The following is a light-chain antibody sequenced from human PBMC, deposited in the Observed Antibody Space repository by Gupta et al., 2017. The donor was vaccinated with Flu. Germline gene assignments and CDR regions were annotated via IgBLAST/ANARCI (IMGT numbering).Light chain of an antibody. J-gene: IGKJ1*01. CDR1: QSLVHTDGNTY. CDR3: MQGTHWHWT. CDR2: KVS. V-gene: IGKV2-30*02. Sequence: DVVMTQSPLSLPVTLGQPASISCRSSQSLVHTDGNTYLNWFQQRPGQSPRRLIYKVSNRDSGVPDRFSGSGSGTDFTLKISRVEAEDVAIYYCMQGTHWHWTFGQGTKVEIK.